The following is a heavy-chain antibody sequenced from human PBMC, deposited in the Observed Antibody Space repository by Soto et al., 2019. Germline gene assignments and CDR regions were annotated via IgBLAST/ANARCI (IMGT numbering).Heavy chain of an antibody. Sequence: GASVKVSCKASGYTFTIYGISLVRQAPGQGLEWMGWISAYNGNTNYAQKLQGRVTMTTDTSTSTAYMELRSLRSDDTAVYYCAREVSASIAAAGTWFDPRGQGTLVTVSS. CDR2: ISAYNGNT. J-gene: IGHJ5*02. V-gene: IGHV1-18*01. CDR1: GYTFTIYG. CDR3: AREVSASIAAAGTWFDP. D-gene: IGHD6-13*01.